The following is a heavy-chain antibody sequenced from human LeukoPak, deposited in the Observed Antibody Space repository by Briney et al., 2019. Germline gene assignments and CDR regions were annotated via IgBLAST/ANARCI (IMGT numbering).Heavy chain of an antibody. CDR1: GFTFSSYG. D-gene: IGHD3-10*01. V-gene: IGHV3-30*03. J-gene: IGHJ4*02. CDR3: ARDLDHYYGSGSHGGFDY. CDR2: ISYDGSNK. Sequence: GRSLRLSCAASGFTFSSYGMHWVRQAPGKGLEWVAVISYDGSNKYYADSVKGRFTISRDNAKNSLYLQMNSLRAEDTAVYYCARDLDHYYGSGSHGGFDYWGQGTLVTVSS.